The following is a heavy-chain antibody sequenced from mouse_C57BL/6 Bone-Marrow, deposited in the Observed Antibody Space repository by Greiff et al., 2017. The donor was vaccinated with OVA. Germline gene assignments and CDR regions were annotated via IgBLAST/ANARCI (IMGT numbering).Heavy chain of an antibody. D-gene: IGHD1-1*01. CDR2: INPYNGGT. CDR1: GYTFTDYY. CDR3: ARKGDYYGSSFPFDY. V-gene: IGHV1-19*01. Sequence: EVQLQQSGPVLVKPGASVKMSCKASGYTFTDYYMNWVKQSHGKSLEWIGVINPYNGGTSYNQKFKGKATLTVDKSSSTAYMELNSLTSEDSAVYYCARKGDYYGSSFPFDYWGQGTTLTVSS. J-gene: IGHJ2*01.